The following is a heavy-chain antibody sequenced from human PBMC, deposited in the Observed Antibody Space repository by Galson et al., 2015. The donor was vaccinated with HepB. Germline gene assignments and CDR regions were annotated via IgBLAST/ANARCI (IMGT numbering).Heavy chain of an antibody. CDR1: GGTFSSYA. J-gene: IGHJ4*02. CDR2: IIPIFGTA. V-gene: IGHV1-69*13. D-gene: IGHD2-2*02. Sequence: SVKVSCKASGGTFSSYAISWVRQAPGQGLEWMGGIIPIFGTANYAQKFQGRVTITADESTSTAYMELSSLRSEDTAVYYCARDPRYGSSTSCYNDYWGQGTLVTVSS. CDR3: ARDPRYGSSTSCYNDY.